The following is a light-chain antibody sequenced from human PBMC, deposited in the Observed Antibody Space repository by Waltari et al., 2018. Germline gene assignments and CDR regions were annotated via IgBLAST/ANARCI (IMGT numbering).Light chain of an antibody. CDR3: QHYVNLPVT. J-gene: IGKJ1*01. Sequence: EIVLTQSPGTLTLSPGDRAILSCRASQSVSRALAWYQQKPGQAPRLLIYAASTRATGVPDRFSGSGSGTDFSLTISRLDPEDFAVYYCQHYVNLPVTFGQGTKVEI. V-gene: IGKV3-20*01. CDR2: AAS. CDR1: QSVSRA.